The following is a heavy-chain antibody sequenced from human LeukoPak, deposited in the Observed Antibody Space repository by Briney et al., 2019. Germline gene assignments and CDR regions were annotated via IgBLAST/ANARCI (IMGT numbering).Heavy chain of an antibody. J-gene: IGHJ4*02. CDR2: IIPMFGTA. CDR3: ARGRCSSTSCYSDY. V-gene: IGHV1-69*01. CDR1: GGTLSSYG. D-gene: IGHD2-2*01. Sequence: SVKVCCKASGGTLSSYGISWVGQAPGQGLEWMGGIIPMFGTAKYAQKFQGRVTTTADESTSTGYMELSSVRSEDTAVYYCARGRCSSTSCYSDYWGQGTLVTVPS.